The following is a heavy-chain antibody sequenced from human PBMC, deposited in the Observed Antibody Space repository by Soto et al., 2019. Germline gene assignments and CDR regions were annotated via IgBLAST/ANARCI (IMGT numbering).Heavy chain of an antibody. D-gene: IGHD2-8*01. J-gene: IGHJ5*02. V-gene: IGHV1-69*02. CDR3: ASTNPQRGSGFLSES. Sequence: SVKVSCEATGGTFSSYTISLVRQAPGQGLEWMGRIIPILGIANYAQKFQGRVTITADKSTSTAYMELSSLRSEDTSVYYCASTNPQRGSGFLSESWGQGTLVTVTS. CDR1: GGTFSSYT. CDR2: IIPILGIA.